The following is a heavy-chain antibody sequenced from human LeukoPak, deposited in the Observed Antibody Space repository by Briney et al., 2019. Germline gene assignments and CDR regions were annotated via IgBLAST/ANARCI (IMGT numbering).Heavy chain of an antibody. V-gene: IGHV4-59*01. CDR3: ARDSYDGFDY. D-gene: IGHD3-16*01. J-gene: IGHJ4*02. CDR1: GGSISSYY. CDR2: IYYSGST. Sequence: PSETLSLTCTVSGGSISSYYWSWIRQPPGKGLEWIGYIYYSGSTNYNPSLKSRVTISVDTSKNQFSLKLSSVTAADTAVYYCARDSYDGFDYWGQGTLVTISS.